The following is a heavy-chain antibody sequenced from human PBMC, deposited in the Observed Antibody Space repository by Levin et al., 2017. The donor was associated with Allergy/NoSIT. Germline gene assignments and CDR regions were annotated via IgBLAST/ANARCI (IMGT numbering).Heavy chain of an antibody. CDR3: AKELNSENWEDAFDS. Sequence: GGSLRLSCAASGFSFSSYAMSWVRQAPGKGLEWVSVISGSGGTTNYADSVTGQFTISRDNSKNTMYLQMSSLMAEDTAVYYCAKELNSENWEDAFDSWGQGTMVTVSS. CDR2: ISGSGGTT. D-gene: IGHD7-27*01. CDR1: GFSFSSYA. V-gene: IGHV3-23*01. J-gene: IGHJ3*02.